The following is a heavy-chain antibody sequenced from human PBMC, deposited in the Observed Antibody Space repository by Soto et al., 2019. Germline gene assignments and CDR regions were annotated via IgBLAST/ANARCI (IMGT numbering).Heavy chain of an antibody. D-gene: IGHD4-4*01. J-gene: IGHJ5*02. Sequence: ASVKVSCKASGYTFTSYAMHWVRQAPGQRLEWMGWINAGNGNTKYSQKFQGRVTITRDTSASTAYMELSSLRSEDTAVYYCARDPKPFTVTTYCWFDPWGQGTLVTVSS. CDR3: ARDPKPFTVTTYCWFDP. V-gene: IGHV1-3*01. CDR1: GYTFTSYA. CDR2: INAGNGNT.